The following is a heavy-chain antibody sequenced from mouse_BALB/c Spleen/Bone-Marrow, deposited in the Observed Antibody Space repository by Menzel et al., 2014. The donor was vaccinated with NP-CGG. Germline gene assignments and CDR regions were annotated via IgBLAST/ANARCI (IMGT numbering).Heavy chain of an antibody. V-gene: IGHV7-3*02. D-gene: IGHD2-3*01. CDR2: IRNKANGYTT. CDR3: ARYDGYSDNAMDY. Sequence: EVKLVDSGGGLVQPGSSLILSCATSGFTFTDYYMNWVRQPPGKALEWLGFIRNKANGYTTEFSASVKGRFTISRDNSQSILYLQMNTLRAEDSATYYCARYDGYSDNAMDYWGQGTSVTVSS. CDR1: GFTFTDYY. J-gene: IGHJ4*01.